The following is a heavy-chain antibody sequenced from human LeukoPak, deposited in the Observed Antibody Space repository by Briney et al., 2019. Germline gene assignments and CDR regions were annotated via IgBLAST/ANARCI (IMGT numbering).Heavy chain of an antibody. CDR3: ARGVGNFRYYFDS. D-gene: IGHD2/OR15-2a*01. J-gene: IGHJ4*02. CDR2: ISSTGTYI. Sequence: GGSLRLSCAASGFTFSSYAMHWVRQAPGKALEWVSSISSTGTYIYYADLVEGRFTISRDNAKNSLYLQMNSLRAEDTAVYYCARGVGNFRYYFDSWGQGTLVTVSS. V-gene: IGHV3-21*01. CDR1: GFTFSSYA.